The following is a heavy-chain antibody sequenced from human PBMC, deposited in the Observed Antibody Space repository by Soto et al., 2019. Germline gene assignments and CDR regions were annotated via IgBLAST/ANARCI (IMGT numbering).Heavy chain of an antibody. CDR1: GYNFTSYW. V-gene: IGHV5-10-1*03. J-gene: IGHJ6*02. D-gene: IGHD3-3*01. CDR2: IDLTDSFT. CDR3: ARRGYDFWSGLDV. Sequence: EVQLVQSGAEVKKPGESLRISCKGSGYNFTSYWIIWVRQMPGKGLEWMGNIDLTDSFTNYSPSFQGHVTISTDKSMSTAYLQWGTLKASDTAMYYCARRGYDFWSGLDVWGQGTTVTISS.